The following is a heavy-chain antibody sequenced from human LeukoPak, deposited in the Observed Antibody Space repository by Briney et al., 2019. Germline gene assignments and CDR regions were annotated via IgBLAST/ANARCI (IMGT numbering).Heavy chain of an antibody. V-gene: IGHV3-30-3*01. CDR3: ARDRGAARLDY. Sequence: PGGSLRLSCAASGFTFSSYAMHWVRQAPGKGLEWVAVISYDGSNKYYADSVKGRFTISRDNSKNTLYLQMNSLRAEDTAVYYCARDRGAARLDYWGQGTLVTVSS. J-gene: IGHJ4*02. CDR1: GFTFSSYA. D-gene: IGHD6-6*01. CDR2: ISYDGSNK.